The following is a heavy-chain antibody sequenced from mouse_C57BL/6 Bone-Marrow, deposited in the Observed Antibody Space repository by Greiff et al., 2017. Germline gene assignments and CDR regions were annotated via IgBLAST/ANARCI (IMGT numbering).Heavy chain of an antibody. V-gene: IGHV2-9*01. Sequence: VMLVESGPGLVAPSQSLSITCTVSGFSLTSYGVDWVRQPPGKGLEWLGVIWGGGSTNYNSATMSRLGISKDHATSQVFLKMNSLQTDDTAMYYCGKHPGSYDAMDYWGQGTSVTVSS. CDR1: GFSLTSYG. D-gene: IGHD1-1*02. CDR3: GKHPGSYDAMDY. J-gene: IGHJ4*01. CDR2: IWGGGST.